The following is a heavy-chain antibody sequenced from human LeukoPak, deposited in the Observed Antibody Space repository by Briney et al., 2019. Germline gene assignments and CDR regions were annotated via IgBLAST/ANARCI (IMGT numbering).Heavy chain of an antibody. CDR3: ARSGSWDNYYYYYMDV. D-gene: IGHD3-10*01. CDR1: GFTFSSYS. J-gene: IGHJ6*03. Sequence: GGSLRLSCAASGFTFSSYSMNWVRQAPGKGLEWVSSISSSSSYIYYADSVKGRFTISRDNAKNSLYLQMNSLRAEDTAVYYCARSGSWDNYYYYYMDVWGKGTTVTVSS. CDR2: ISSSSSYI. V-gene: IGHV3-21*01.